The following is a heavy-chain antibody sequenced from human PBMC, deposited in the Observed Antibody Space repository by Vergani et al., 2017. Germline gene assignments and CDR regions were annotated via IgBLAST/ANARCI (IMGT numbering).Heavy chain of an antibody. CDR1: GYTFTSYA. Sequence: QVQLVQSGSELKKPGASVKVPCKASGYTFTSYAMNWVRQAPGQGLEWMGWINTNTGNPTYGQGFTGRFVLSLDTSVSTAYLQISSLKAENTAVYYCARIDSSGYYYGGWFDPWGQGTLVTVSS. J-gene: IGHJ5*02. CDR3: ARIDSSGYYYGGWFDP. V-gene: IGHV7-4-1*02. CDR2: INTNTGNP. D-gene: IGHD3-22*01.